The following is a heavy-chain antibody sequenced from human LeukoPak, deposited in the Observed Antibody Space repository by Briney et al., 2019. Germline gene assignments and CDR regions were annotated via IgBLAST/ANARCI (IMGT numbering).Heavy chain of an antibody. CDR1: GFTFSSCA. Sequence: PGGSLRLSCAASGFTFSSCAMSWVRQAPGKGLEWVSAISGSGGSTYYADSVKGRFTISRDNSKNTLYLQMNSLRAEDAAVYYCAKGDTIFGVVTIPSDYWGQGTLVTVSS. CDR2: ISGSGGST. CDR3: AKGDTIFGVVTIPSDY. J-gene: IGHJ4*02. V-gene: IGHV3-23*01. D-gene: IGHD3-3*01.